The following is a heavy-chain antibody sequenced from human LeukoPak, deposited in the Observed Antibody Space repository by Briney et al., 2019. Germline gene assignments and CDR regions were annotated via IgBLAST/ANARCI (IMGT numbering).Heavy chain of an antibody. Sequence: SETLSLTCAVYGGSISSYYWSWIRQPPGKGLEWIGYIYCSGSTNYNPSLKSRVTISVDTSKNQFSLKLSSVTAADTAVYYCAINSKKDYGDLGSYYYYYMDVWGKGTTVTVSS. D-gene: IGHD4-17*01. J-gene: IGHJ6*03. CDR3: AINSKKDYGDLGSYYYYYMDV. CDR2: IYCSGST. V-gene: IGHV4-59*01. CDR1: GGSISSYY.